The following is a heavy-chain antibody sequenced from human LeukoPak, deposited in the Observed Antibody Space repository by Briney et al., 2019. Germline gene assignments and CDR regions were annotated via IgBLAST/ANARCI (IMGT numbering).Heavy chain of an antibody. CDR1: GGTFSSYA. V-gene: IGHV1-69*04. Sequence: SVKVSCKASGGTFSSYAISWVRQAPGQGLEWMGRIIPILGIANYAQKFQGRVTITADKSTSTAYMELSSLRSEDTAVYYCARSSGYCSGGSCYSEAFDIWGQGTMVTVSS. J-gene: IGHJ3*02. D-gene: IGHD2-15*01. CDR2: IIPILGIA. CDR3: ARSSGYCSGGSCYSEAFDI.